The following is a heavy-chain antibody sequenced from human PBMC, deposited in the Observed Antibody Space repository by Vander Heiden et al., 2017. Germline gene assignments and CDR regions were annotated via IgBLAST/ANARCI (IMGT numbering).Heavy chain of an antibody. D-gene: IGHD3-22*01. CDR2: FNHSEST. CDR1: GGSFSGYY. V-gene: IGHV4-34*01. Sequence: QAQLQQWGAGLLTPSETLSLTCAVYGGSFSGYYWSWLRQPPGKGLEWLGEFNHSESTNYNPSLKSRVTISVDTSKRQFSLKLSSVTAADTAVYYCARGSGSGYYYRRGFDYWGQGTLVTVSS. J-gene: IGHJ4*02. CDR3: ARGSGSGYYYRRGFDY.